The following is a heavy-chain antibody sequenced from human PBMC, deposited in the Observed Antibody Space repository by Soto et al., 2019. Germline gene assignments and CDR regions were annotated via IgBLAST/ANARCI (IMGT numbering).Heavy chain of an antibody. CDR2: INPNSGGT. D-gene: IGHD6-13*01. CDR1: GYTFTGYY. V-gene: IGHV1-2*04. Sequence: ASVKVSCKASGYTFTGYYMHWVRQAPGQGLEWKGWINPNSGGTNYAQKFQGWVTMTRDTSISTAYMELSRLRSDDTAVYYCARDRSSSWYGGSDYWGQGTLVTVSS. J-gene: IGHJ4*02. CDR3: ARDRSSSWYGGSDY.